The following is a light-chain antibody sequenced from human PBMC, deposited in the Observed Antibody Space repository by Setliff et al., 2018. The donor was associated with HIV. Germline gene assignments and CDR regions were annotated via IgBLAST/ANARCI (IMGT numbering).Light chain of an antibody. Sequence: VLTQPPSVSGAPGQRVTISCTGSSSNIGAHYDVHWYQQLPGTAPKLLIYGNNNRPSGVPDRFSGSKSGTSASLAITGLQAEDEADYYCQSYDSSLSGYVFGTGTKVTDL. J-gene: IGLJ1*01. V-gene: IGLV1-40*01. CDR1: SSNIGAHYD. CDR2: GNN. CDR3: QSYDSSLSGYV.